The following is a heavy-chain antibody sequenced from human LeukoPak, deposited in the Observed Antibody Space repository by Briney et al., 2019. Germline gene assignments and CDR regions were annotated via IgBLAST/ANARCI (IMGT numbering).Heavy chain of an antibody. CDR3: ARAHTLYGDYRLWFDP. J-gene: IGHJ5*02. CDR2: IYYSGST. D-gene: IGHD4-17*01. CDR1: GGSISSSSYY. V-gene: IGHV4-39*07. Sequence: SETLSLTCTVSGGSISSSSYYWGWIRQPPGKGLEWIGSIYYSGSTYYNPSLKSRVTISVDTSKNQFSLKLSSVTAADTAVYYCARAHTLYGDYRLWFDPWGQGTLVTVSS.